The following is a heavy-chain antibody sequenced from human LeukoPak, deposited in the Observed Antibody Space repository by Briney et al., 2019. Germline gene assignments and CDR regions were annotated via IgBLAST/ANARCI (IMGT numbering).Heavy chain of an antibody. CDR3: ARGPKWTGSYYYFDY. D-gene: IGHD1-26*01. CDR2: MNPNSGNT. J-gene: IGHJ4*02. CDR1: GYTFPSYD. V-gene: IGHV1-8*01. Sequence: ASVKVSCKTSGYTFPSYDINWVRQATGQGLEWMGWMNPNSGNTGYAQKFQGIVTITRNTSITTAYMELSSLRSEDTAVYYCARGPKWTGSYYYFDYWGQGTLVTVSS.